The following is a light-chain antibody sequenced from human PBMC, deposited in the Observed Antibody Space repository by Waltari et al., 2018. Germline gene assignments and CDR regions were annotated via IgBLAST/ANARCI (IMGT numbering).Light chain of an antibody. CDR2: EVS. J-gene: IGLJ1*01. CDR3: SSYTTSSAPGV. CDR1: DSDVGAYDF. V-gene: IGLV2-14*01. Sequence: QSALTQPASVSGSPGQSIPISCSGTDSDVGAYDFLPWYQQPPGKAPPLIIYEVSNRPSGISNRFSASKSGNTASLTISGLQAEDGADYYCSSYTTSSAPGVFGTGTRVTVL.